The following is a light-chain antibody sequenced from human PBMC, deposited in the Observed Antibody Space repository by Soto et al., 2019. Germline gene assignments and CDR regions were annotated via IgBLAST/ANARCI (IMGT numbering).Light chain of an antibody. CDR3: QQGSNWPSIT. J-gene: IGKJ5*01. CDR1: QTVRNNY. CDR2: DAS. V-gene: IGKV3D-20*02. Sequence: EFVLTQSPGTLSLSPGERATLSCRASQTVRNNYLAWYQQKPGQAPRLLIYDASSRATGIPDRFSGSGTGTDFTLTISSLEAEDSAVYHCQQGSNWPSITFGQRTRLETK.